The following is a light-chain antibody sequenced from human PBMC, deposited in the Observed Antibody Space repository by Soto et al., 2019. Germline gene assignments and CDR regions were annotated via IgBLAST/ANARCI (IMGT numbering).Light chain of an antibody. Sequence: EIVMTQSSATLSVSPGERATVSWMASQSVGSNLAWYQKKPGQAPRLIIYGASTRATGIPARFSGGGSGTDFTLAISRLEPEDFALYYCPQYDGSTITFGQGTRLEIK. J-gene: IGKJ5*01. CDR3: PQYDGSTIT. V-gene: IGKV3-15*01. CDR2: GAS. CDR1: QSVGSN.